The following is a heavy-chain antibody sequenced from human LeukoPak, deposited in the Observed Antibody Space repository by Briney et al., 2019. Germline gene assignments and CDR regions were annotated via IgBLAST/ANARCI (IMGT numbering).Heavy chain of an antibody. CDR2: IVVGSGNT. Sequence: SVKVSCKASGFTFTSPAVQWVRQARGQRLEWIGWIVVGSGNTNYAQKFQERVTITRDMSTSTAYMELSSLRSEDTAVYYCAALDFWSGYWVPSLFDLWGRGTLVTVSS. V-gene: IGHV1-58*01. D-gene: IGHD3-3*01. CDR1: GFTFTSPA. J-gene: IGHJ2*01. CDR3: AALDFWSGYWVPSLFDL.